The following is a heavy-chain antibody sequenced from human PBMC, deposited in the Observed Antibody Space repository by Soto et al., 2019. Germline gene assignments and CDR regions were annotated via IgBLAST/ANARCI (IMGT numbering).Heavy chain of an antibody. CDR2: INHSGST. D-gene: IGHD3-10*01. J-gene: IGHJ4*02. V-gene: IGHV4-34*01. Sequence: SETLSLTCAVYGGSFSGYYWSWIRQPPGKGLEWIGEINHSGSTNYNPSLKSRVTISVDTSKNQFSLKLSSVTAADTAVYYCARNHAPNLQPPYGSGTYGYYFDYWGQGTLVTVSS. CDR1: GGSFSGYY. CDR3: ARNHAPNLQPPYGSGTYGYYFDY.